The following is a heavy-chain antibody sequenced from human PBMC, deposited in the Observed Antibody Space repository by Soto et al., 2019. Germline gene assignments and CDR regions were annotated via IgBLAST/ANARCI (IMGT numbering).Heavy chain of an antibody. D-gene: IGHD3-10*01. V-gene: IGHV1-69*01. J-gene: IGHJ6*02. CDR1: GGTINNFA. CDR3: ARCVLVRDGVTTYYSYYGMDV. CDR2: IIPIFGTA. Sequence: QVQLVQSGAEVKKPGSSVKVSCKASGGTINNFAISWVRQAPGQGLEWMGGIIPIFGTANYAQKFQDRITITADESTSTAYMEMSSLRSEDTAVYYRARCVLVRDGVTTYYSYYGMDVWGQGTTVTVSS.